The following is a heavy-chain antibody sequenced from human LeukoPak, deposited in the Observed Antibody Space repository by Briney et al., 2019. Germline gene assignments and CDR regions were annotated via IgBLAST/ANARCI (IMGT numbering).Heavy chain of an antibody. CDR2: IYYSGST. D-gene: IGHD3-22*01. CDR1: GGSISSSSYY. V-gene: IGHV4-39*07. CDR3: ARYDHHYDSSGYLI. J-gene: IGHJ4*02. Sequence: SETLSLTCTVSGGSISSSSYYWGWIRQPPGKGLEWIGSIYYSGSTYYNPSLKSRVTISVDTSKNQFSLKLSSVTAADTAVYYCARYDHHYDSSGYLIWGQGTLVTVSS.